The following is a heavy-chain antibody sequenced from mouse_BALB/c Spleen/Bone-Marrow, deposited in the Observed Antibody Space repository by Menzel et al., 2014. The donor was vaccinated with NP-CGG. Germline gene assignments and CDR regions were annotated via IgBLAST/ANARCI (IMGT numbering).Heavy chain of an antibody. CDR1: GFNIKDTY. V-gene: IGHV14-3*02. Sequence: EVQLVESGAELVKPGASVKLSCTASGFNIKDTYIHWVKRRPEQCLEWIGRIDPENGNIKYDPKFQVKATITADTSSNTAYLQLSSLTSEDTAVYYCTRRGFDFWGQGTTLTVSS. CDR2: IDPENGNI. J-gene: IGHJ2*01. CDR3: TRRGFDF.